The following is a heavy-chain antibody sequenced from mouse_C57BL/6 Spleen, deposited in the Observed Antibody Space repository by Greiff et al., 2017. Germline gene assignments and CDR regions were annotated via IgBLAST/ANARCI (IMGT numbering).Heavy chain of an antibody. D-gene: IGHD1-1*01. CDR2: IRLKSDNYAT. V-gene: IGHV6-3*01. CDR3: TVNYYGSLDY. J-gene: IGHJ2*01. Sequence: EVMLVESGGGLVQPGGSMKLSCVASGFTFSNYWMNWVRQSPEKGLEWVAQIRLKSDNYATHYAESVKGRFTISRDDSKSSVYLQMNNLRAEDTGIYYCTVNYYGSLDYWGQGTTLTVSS. CDR1: GFTFSNYW.